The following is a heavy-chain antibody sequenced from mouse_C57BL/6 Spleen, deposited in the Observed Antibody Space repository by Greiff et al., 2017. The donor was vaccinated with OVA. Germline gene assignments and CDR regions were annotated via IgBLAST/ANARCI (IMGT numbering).Heavy chain of an antibody. CDR1: GFAINDYY. D-gene: IGHD1-1*01. V-gene: IGHV14-2*01. J-gene: IGHJ2*01. CDR2: IDPEDGET. CDR3: ARGYYGSSYYFDY. Sequence: EVQLQQSGAELVKPGASVKLSCTASGFAINDYYMPWVKQRPGQGLEWIGRIDPEDGETKSAPKFQGKATIPADTSSNTAYLHLSSLTSEDTAVYYCARGYYGSSYYFDYWGQGTTLTVSS.